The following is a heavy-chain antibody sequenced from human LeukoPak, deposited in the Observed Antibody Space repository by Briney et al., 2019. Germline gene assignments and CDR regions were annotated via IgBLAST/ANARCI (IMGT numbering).Heavy chain of an antibody. V-gene: IGHV3-21*01. CDR2: ISSSNSYI. CDR1: GFTVSSNY. J-gene: IGHJ4*02. CDR3: AREYCTDGVCYFYY. D-gene: IGHD2-8*01. Sequence: GGSLRLSCAASGFTVSSNYMNWVRQAPGKGLEWVSSISSSNSYIYYADSVKGRFTISRDNAKNSLYLQMNSLRAEDTAVYYCAREYCTDGVCYFYYWGQGTLVTVSS.